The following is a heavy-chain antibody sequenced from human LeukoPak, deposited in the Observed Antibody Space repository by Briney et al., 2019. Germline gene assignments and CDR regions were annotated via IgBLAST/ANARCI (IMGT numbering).Heavy chain of an antibody. CDR1: GFTFSSYA. J-gene: IGHJ4*02. CDR2: ISGSGGST. V-gene: IGHV3-23*01. D-gene: IGHD6-13*01. CDR3: AKLKGIRAATNNDY. Sequence: GGSLRLSCAASGFTFSSYAMSWVRQAPGKGLKWVSAISGSGGSTYYADSVKGRFTISRDNSKNTLYLQMNSLRAEDTAVYYCAKLKGIRAATNNDYWGQGTLVTVSS.